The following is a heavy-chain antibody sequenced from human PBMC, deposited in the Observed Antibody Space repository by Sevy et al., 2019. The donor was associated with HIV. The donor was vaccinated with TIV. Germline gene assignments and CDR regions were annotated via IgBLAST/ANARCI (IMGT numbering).Heavy chain of an antibody. D-gene: IGHD2-8*01. Sequence: PHGGSLRLSCAASGFTFSKYSMSWVRQPPGKGLEWVSTLSFGCGEINYADSVKGRFTISRDNSKSSVYLQMNNLRPEDTAVYYCAREGCTKPHDYWGQGTLVTVSS. J-gene: IGHJ4*02. CDR3: AREGCTKPHDY. CDR2: LSFGCGEI. CDR1: GFTFSKYS. V-gene: IGHV3-23*01.